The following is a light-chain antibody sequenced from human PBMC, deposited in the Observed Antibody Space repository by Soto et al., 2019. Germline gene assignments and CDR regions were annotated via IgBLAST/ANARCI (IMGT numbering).Light chain of an antibody. CDR3: AAWDDSLGAYYV. CDR1: SSNIGSNY. Sequence: LTQPPSASGTPGQRVTISCSGSSSNIGSNYVYWYQQLPGTAPKLLIYRNNQRPSGVPDRFSGSKSGTSASLAISGLRSVEVADFNCAAWDDSLGAYYVSGTGSKFT. J-gene: IGLJ1*01. CDR2: RNN. V-gene: IGLV1-47*01.